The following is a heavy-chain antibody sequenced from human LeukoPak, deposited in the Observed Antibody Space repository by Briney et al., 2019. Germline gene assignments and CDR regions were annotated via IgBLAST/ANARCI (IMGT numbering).Heavy chain of an antibody. CDR1: GGSISSGDYY. D-gene: IGHD1-7*01. J-gene: IGHJ5*02. V-gene: IGHV4-30-4*08. CDR2: IYYSGST. Sequence: SETLSLACTVSGGSISSGDYYWSWIRQPPGKGLEWIGYIYYSGSTYYNPSLKSRVTISVDTSKNQFSLKLSSVTAADTAVYYCARASWNWWFDPWGQGTLVTVSS. CDR3: ARASWNWWFDP.